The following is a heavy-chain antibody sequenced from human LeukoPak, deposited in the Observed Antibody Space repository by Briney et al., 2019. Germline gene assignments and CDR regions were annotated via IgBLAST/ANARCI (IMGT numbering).Heavy chain of an antibody. CDR1: GGSFSGYY. CDR3: ARRLNRYFDWLLRGYFDY. CDR2: INHSGST. Sequence: SEALSLTCAVYGGSFSGYYWSWIRQPPGKGLEWIGEINHSGSTNYNPSLKSRVTISVDTSKNQFSLELSSVTAADTAVYYCARRLNRYFDWLLRGYFDYWGQGTLVTVSS. J-gene: IGHJ4*02. V-gene: IGHV4-34*01. D-gene: IGHD3-9*01.